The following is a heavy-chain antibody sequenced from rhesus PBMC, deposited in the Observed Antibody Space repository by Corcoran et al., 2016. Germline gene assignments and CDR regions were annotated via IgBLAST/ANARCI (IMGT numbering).Heavy chain of an antibody. V-gene: IGHV4S2*01. J-gene: IGHJ5-2*02. D-gene: IGHD2-21*01. CDR2: IDGSRGST. Sequence: QVQLQESGPGLVKPSETLPLTCDVSGASITSNYWSWLRPAPGKGLEWIGRIDGSRGSTYYNPSLRSRVTISKDTAKNQFFLKLSSVTAADSAVYYCARKNPGSSMDVWGRGLLVSVSS. CDR1: GASITSNY. CDR3: ARKNPGSSMDV.